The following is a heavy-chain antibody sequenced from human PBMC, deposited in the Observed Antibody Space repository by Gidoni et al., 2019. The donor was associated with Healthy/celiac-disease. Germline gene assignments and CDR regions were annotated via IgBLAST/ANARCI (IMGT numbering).Heavy chain of an antibody. CDR1: GFTFSSYA. Sequence: EVQLLESGGGLVQPGGSLCLYFAASGFTFSSYAMSWVRQAPGKGLEWVSAISGSGGSTYYSDSVKGRFTISRDNSKNTLYLQMNSLRAEDTAVYYGAKNKDWFDPWGQGTLVTVSS. CDR2: ISGSGGST. CDR3: AKNKDWFDP. V-gene: IGHV3-23*01. J-gene: IGHJ5*02.